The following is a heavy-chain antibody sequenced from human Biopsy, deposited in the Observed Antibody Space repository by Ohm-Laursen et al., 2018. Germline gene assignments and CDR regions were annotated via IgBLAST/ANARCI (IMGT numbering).Heavy chain of an antibody. CDR2: ISSSSDNI. D-gene: IGHD3-10*01. Sequence: GSLRLPCLASGFTLSSYSMNWVRQTPGKGLEWVSTISSSSDNIYYVDSVKGRFTISRDNAKNSLYLQMNSLRAEDTAVYYCARSRGSSGIATIYYYGMDVWGQGTTVTVSS. J-gene: IGHJ6*02. CDR1: GFTLSSYS. V-gene: IGHV3-21*01. CDR3: ARSRGSSGIATIYYYGMDV.